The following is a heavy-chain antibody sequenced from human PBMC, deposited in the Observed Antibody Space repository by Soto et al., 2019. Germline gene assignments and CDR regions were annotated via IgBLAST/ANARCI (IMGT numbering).Heavy chain of an antibody. Sequence: SETLSLTCAVSGGSISSGGYSWSWIRQPPGKGLEWIGYIYHNGNTYYTPSLKSRVTISLDTSRNQFFLNLNSVTAADTAVYYCARDVGSSHGPGHPHYFDYWGQGTLVTVSS. V-gene: IGHV4-30-2*01. CDR1: GGSISSGGYS. CDR3: ARDVGSSHGPGHPHYFDY. J-gene: IGHJ4*02. CDR2: IYHNGNT. D-gene: IGHD2-2*01.